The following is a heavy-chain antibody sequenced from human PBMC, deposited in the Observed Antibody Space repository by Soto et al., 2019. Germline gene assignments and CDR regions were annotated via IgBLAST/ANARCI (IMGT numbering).Heavy chain of an antibody. Sequence: VASVKVSCKASGGTFSSYAISWVRQAPGQGLEWMGGIIPIFGTANYAQKFQGRVTITADESTSTAYMELSSLRSEDTAVYYCARSQRYFEPPRTWGQGTLVTVS. CDR1: GGTFSSYA. V-gene: IGHV1-69*13. D-gene: IGHD3-9*01. CDR3: ARSQRYFEPPRT. J-gene: IGHJ4*02. CDR2: IIPIFGTA.